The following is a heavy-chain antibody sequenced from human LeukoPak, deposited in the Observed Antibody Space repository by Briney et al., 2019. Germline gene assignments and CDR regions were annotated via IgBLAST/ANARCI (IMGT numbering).Heavy chain of an antibody. CDR2: ISYDGSNK. J-gene: IGHJ3*02. Sequence: PGRSLRLSCAASGFTFSSYTMHWVRQAPGKGLEWVAVISYDGSNKYYADSVKGRFTISRDNSKNTLYLQMNSLRAEDTAVYYCAKGTVVVVITEDGAFDIWGQGTMVTVSS. CDR3: AKGTVVVVITEDGAFDI. CDR1: GFTFSSYT. V-gene: IGHV3-30*04. D-gene: IGHD3-22*01.